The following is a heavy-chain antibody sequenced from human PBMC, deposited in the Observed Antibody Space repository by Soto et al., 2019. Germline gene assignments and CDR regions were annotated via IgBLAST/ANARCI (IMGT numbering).Heavy chain of an antibody. J-gene: IGHJ6*02. V-gene: IGHV1-18*01. CDR2: MGAHSGHR. CDR1: GYNFTRFG. CDR3: GREGQQKAQEEYYQFNGMDV. Sequence: QFQLVQSGAEVKKPGASVRVSCKASGYNFTRFGITWVRQAPGQGLEWMGWMGAHSGHRRQAPRFQGRLTMTTDASLSTAYIDLRSLTSDDTALYYCGREGQQKAQEEYYQFNGMDVWGQGTMVIVSS. D-gene: IGHD6-13*01.